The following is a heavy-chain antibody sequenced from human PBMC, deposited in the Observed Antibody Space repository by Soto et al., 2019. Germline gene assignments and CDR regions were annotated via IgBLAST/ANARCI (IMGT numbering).Heavy chain of an antibody. J-gene: IGHJ4*02. D-gene: IGHD6-19*01. CDR1: GFTFSDYA. V-gene: IGHV3-23*01. Sequence: GGSLRLSCASSGFTFSDYAMTWVRHAPGKGLEWVSAISVSCGNTYYADSVKGRFTISRDNSRNTLYLEMNSLRAEDTAVYYCAKDRYGQVADYVDYWGLGTLVTVSS. CDR3: AKDRYGQVADYVDY. CDR2: ISVSCGNT.